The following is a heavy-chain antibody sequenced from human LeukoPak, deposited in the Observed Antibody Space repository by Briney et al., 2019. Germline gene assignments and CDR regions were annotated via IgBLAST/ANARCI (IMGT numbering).Heavy chain of an antibody. CDR2: IYTVGSKK. D-gene: IGHD2-15*01. CDR1: GFTFSTNA. CDR3: ARSLCSGGSCYSVVRYYYYYGMDV. J-gene: IGHJ6*02. V-gene: IGHV3-30*04. Sequence: PGGSLRLSCAASGFTFSTNAMRWARQAPGTGLERVPVIYTVGSKKYSADSVKVRFTISRDNSKNTLYLQMNSLRAEDTAVYYCARSLCSGGSCYSVVRYYYYYGMDVWGQGTTVTVSS.